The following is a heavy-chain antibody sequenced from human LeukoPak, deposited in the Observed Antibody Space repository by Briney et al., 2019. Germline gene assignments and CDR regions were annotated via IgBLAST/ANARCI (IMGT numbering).Heavy chain of an antibody. Sequence: SETLSLTCAVYGGSFSGYYWSWIRQPAGKGLEWIGRIYTSGSTNYNPSLKSRVTISVDTSKNQFSLKLSSVTAADTAVYYCARVGPNYYGSGSYNLDHWGQGTLVTVSS. V-gene: IGHV4-59*10. CDR3: ARVGPNYYGSGSYNLDH. D-gene: IGHD3-10*01. CDR1: GGSFSGYY. CDR2: IYTSGST. J-gene: IGHJ4*02.